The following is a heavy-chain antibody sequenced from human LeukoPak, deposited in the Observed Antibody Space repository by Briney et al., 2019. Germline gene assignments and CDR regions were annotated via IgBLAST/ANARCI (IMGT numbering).Heavy chain of an antibody. CDR3: ARDYSNYIIDY. CDR1: GGSIGTYY. D-gene: IGHD4-11*01. Sequence: PSETLSLTCTVSGGSIGTYYWSWIRQPPGKGLEWIGYIYYNGNTNYNPSLKSRVTMSIDTSKNQFSLNLTSVTAADTAVYYCARDYSNYIIDYWGQGTLVTVSS. V-gene: IGHV4-59*01. CDR2: IYYNGNT. J-gene: IGHJ4*02.